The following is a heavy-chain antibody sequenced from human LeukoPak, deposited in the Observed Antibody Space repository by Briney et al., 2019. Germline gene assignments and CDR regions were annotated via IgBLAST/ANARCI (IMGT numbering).Heavy chain of an antibody. CDR2: ISGSGGST. CDR3: AKGISGIAAAGRIWFDY. D-gene: IGHD6-13*01. CDR1: GFTFSSYA. V-gene: IGHV3-23*01. J-gene: IGHJ4*02. Sequence: GGSLRLSCAASGFTFSSYAMSWVRQAPGKGLEWVSAISGSGGSTYYADSVKGRFTISRGNSKNTLYLQMNSLRAEDTAVYYCAKGISGIAAAGRIWFDYWGQGTLVTVSS.